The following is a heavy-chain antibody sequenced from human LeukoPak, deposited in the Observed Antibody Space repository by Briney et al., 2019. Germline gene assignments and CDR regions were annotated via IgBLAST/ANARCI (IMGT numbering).Heavy chain of an antibody. D-gene: IGHD1-26*01. J-gene: IGHJ6*02. CDR3: ATAPKYSGSYYPHYYYGMDV. V-gene: IGHV1-24*01. Sequence: ASVRVSCKVSGYTLTELSMHWVRQAPGKGREWMGGFDPEDGETIYAQKFQGGVTMTEDTSTDTAYMELSSLRSEDTAVYYCATAPKYSGSYYPHYYYGMDVWSQGTTVTVSS. CDR1: GYTLTELS. CDR2: FDPEDGET.